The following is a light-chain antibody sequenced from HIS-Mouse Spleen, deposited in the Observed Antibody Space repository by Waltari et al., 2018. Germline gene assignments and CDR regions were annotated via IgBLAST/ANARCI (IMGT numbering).Light chain of an antibody. Sequence: EIVLTQSPGTLSLSPGERATLSCRASQSVSSSCLAWYQQKPGQAPRLLIYGASSRATGIPDRFSGSGSGTDFTLTISRLEPEDFAVYYCQQYGSSPFTFGKGTKLEIK. J-gene: IGKJ2*01. CDR1: QSVSSSC. CDR2: GAS. CDR3: QQYGSSPFT. V-gene: IGKV3-20*01.